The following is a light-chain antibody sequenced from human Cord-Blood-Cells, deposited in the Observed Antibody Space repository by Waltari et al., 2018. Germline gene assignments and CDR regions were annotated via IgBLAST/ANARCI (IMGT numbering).Light chain of an antibody. V-gene: IGLV2-14*01. CDR3: SSYTSSSTYV. J-gene: IGLJ1*01. CDR2: DVS. Sequence: QSALTQPASVSGSPGQSITIFCTGTSGDVGGYNYVSWYQQHPGKAPKLMICDVSNRPSGVSNPFSGSKSGNTASLTISGLQAEDEADYYCSSYTSSSTYVFGTGTKVTVL. CDR1: SGDVGGYNY.